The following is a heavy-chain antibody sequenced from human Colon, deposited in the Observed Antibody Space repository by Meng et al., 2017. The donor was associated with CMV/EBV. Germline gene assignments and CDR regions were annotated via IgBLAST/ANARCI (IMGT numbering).Heavy chain of an antibody. Sequence: GSLKISCSASGFTFNDFDMTWIRQAPGKGLEWVSSISGSGLSTYYTDAVRGRFTISRDGSRNTLYLQINSLRADDSAVYYCAKGAAFHDFWSGFADWGQGTVVTVSS. J-gene: IGHJ4*02. CDR2: ISGSGLST. CDR3: AKGAAFHDFWSGFAD. CDR1: GFTFNDFD. V-gene: IGHV3-23*01. D-gene: IGHD3-3*01.